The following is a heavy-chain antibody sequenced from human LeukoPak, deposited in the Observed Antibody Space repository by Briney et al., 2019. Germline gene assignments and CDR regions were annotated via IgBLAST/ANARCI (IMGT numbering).Heavy chain of an antibody. D-gene: IGHD3-22*01. CDR1: GFTFSSYA. V-gene: IGHV3-64*01. Sequence: GGSLILSCAASGFTFSSYAMHWVRQAPGKGLEYVSAISSNGGSTYYANSVKGRFTISRDNSKNTLYLQMGSLRAEDMAVYYCARVVSGYYLYNYYYYMDVWGKGTTVTVSS. CDR2: ISSNGGST. CDR3: ARVVSGYYLYNYYYYMDV. J-gene: IGHJ6*03.